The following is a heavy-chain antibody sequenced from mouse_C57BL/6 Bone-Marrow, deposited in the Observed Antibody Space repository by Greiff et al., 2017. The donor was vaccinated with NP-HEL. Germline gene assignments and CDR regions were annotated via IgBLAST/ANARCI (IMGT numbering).Heavy chain of an antibody. V-gene: IGHV5-17*01. CDR2: ISSGSSTI. J-gene: IGHJ2*01. CDR3: ARGPTGTFDY. Sequence: EVMLVESGGGLVKPGGSLQLSCAASGFTFSDYGMHWVRQAPEKGLEWVAYISSGSSTIYYADTVKGRFTISRDNAKNTLFLQMTSLRSEDTAMYYCARGPTGTFDYWGQGTTLTVSS. D-gene: IGHD3-2*01. CDR1: GFTFSDYG.